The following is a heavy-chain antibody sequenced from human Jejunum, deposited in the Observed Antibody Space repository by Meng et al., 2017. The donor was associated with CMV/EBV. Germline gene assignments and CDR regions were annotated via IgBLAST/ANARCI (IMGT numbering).Heavy chain of an antibody. CDR2: IWYDGSNK. D-gene: IGHD6-13*01. Sequence: LSCSASGFTCHNFGMDWVRQAPGKGLEWVAVIWYDGSNKYYSDSVKGRFTVSRDNSKNTLYLQMDSLRAEDTAVYYCARLTSSWAFDYWGPGTLVTVSS. CDR1: GFTCHNFG. CDR3: ARLTSSWAFDY. V-gene: IGHV3-33*01. J-gene: IGHJ4*02.